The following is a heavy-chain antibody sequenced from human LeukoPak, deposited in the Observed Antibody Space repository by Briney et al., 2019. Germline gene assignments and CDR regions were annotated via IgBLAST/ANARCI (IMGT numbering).Heavy chain of an antibody. CDR2: ISTDASDI. CDR1: GFTFSSYS. CDR3: ARDRSMTNGGFDY. V-gene: IGHV3-74*01. D-gene: IGHD7-27*01. J-gene: IGHJ4*02. Sequence: GGSLRLSCAASGFTFSSYSMNWVRQAPGKGLVWVSRISTDASDITYADSVKGRFTIYRENAKNTLYLQMNSLRAEDTAVYYCARDRSMTNGGFDYWGQGSLVTVSS.